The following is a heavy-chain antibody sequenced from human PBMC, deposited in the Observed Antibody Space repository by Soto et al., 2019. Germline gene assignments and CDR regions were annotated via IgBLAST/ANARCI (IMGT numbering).Heavy chain of an antibody. CDR2: IYYSRST. V-gene: IGHV4-30-4*01. Sequence: SETLSLTCTVSGGSISSYYWSWIRQPPGKGLEWIGYIYYSRSTYYNPSLKSRVTISVDTSKNQFSLKLSSVTAADTAVYYCARSEWEQLVLDYWGQGTLVTVSS. J-gene: IGHJ4*02. CDR3: ARSEWEQLVLDY. D-gene: IGHD6-13*01. CDR1: GGSISSYY.